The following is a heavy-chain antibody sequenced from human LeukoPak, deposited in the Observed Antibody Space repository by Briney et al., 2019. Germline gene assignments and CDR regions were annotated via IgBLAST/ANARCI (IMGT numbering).Heavy chain of an antibody. J-gene: IGHJ5*02. CDR1: GFTFSGSA. Sequence: GESLKISCAASGFTFSGSAIHRVRQSSGKGLEWVGQIDKKDKGYATATAYAASVKGRFTISRDDSINTAYLQMKSLKTEDTALYYCTRDSGTYNWFDPWGQGTLVTVSS. D-gene: IGHD1-26*01. CDR3: TRDSGTYNWFDP. V-gene: IGHV3-73*01. CDR2: IDKKDKGYATAT.